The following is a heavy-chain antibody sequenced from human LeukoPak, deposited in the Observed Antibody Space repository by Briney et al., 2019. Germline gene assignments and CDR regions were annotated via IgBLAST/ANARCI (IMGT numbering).Heavy chain of an antibody. J-gene: IGHJ6*02. V-gene: IGHV4-34*01. CDR1: GESFSGYY. Sequence: PSETLSLTCAVYGESFSGYYWSWIRQPPGKGLEWIGEINHSGSTNYNPSLKSRVTISVDTSKNQFSLKLSSVTAADTAVYYCARSRSYYYYGMDVWGQGTTVTVSS. CDR3: ARSRSYYYYGMDV. CDR2: INHSGST.